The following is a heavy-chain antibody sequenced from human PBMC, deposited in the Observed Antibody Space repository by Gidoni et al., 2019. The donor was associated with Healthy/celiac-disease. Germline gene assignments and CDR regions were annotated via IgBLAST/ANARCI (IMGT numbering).Heavy chain of an antibody. Sequence: EVQLVESGGGFVKPGGSLKLSCAASAFTFSTAWMSCVRQAPGTGLEWVGRIKSKTDGGKTDYAAPVKGRFTISRDDSKNTLYLQMNSLKTEDTAVYYCTTDLKRFGELLSVLGSWGQGTLVTVSS. J-gene: IGHJ4*02. CDR3: TTDLKRFGELLSVLGS. D-gene: IGHD3-10*01. CDR1: AFTFSTAW. V-gene: IGHV3-15*01. CDR2: IKSKTDGGKT.